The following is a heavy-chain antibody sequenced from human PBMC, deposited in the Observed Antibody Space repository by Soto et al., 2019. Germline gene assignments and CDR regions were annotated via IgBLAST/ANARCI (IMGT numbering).Heavy chain of an antibody. CDR1: GVSIGSRDG. CDR3: ATRDTGRVY. J-gene: IGHJ4*02. D-gene: IGHD5-18*01. Sequence: QVQLQESGPGQVKHSGTLYLTCAVSGVSIGSRDGWTWVRQPPGNGLEWIGESHQSGNTNYNSSLESRVTISLDKSKNHFSLQLSSVTVADTAVYYCATRDTGRVYWGQGTLVTVSS. CDR2: SHQSGNT. V-gene: IGHV4-4*02.